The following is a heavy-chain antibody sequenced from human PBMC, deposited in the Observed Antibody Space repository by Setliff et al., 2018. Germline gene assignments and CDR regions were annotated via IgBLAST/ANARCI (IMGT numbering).Heavy chain of an antibody. Sequence: PSETLSLTCSVSGGSISSGSDYWTWIRQPAGKGLEWIEHIYTSGSTKYNPSLKSRVTISVDTSKNQFSLKLSSVTAADTAVYYCARAISGWYSAHYYYMDVWGKGTTVTVSS. CDR2: IYTSGST. D-gene: IGHD6-19*01. CDR3: ARAISGWYSAHYYYMDV. V-gene: IGHV4-61*09. J-gene: IGHJ6*03. CDR1: GGSISSGSDY.